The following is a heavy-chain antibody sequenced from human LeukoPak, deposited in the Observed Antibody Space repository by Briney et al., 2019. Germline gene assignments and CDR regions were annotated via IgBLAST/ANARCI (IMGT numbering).Heavy chain of an antibody. V-gene: IGHV3-21*01. CDR1: GFTFSSYW. CDR2: ISSSSSYI. CDR3: ARRSSGDDY. D-gene: IGHD6-19*01. Sequence: GGSLRLSCAASGFTFSSYWMNWARQAPGKGLEWVSSISSSSSYIYYADSVKGRFTISRDNAKNSLYLQMNSLRAEDTAVYYCARRSSGDDYWGQGTLVTVSS. J-gene: IGHJ4*02.